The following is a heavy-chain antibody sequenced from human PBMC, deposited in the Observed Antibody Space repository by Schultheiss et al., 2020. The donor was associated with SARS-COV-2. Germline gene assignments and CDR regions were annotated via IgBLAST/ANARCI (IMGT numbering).Heavy chain of an antibody. CDR3: AKAAHWSGHDAFDI. D-gene: IGHD3-3*01. CDR2: INSDGSST. Sequence: GESLKISCAASGFTFSSYWMHWVRQAPGKGLVWVSRINSDGSSTSYADSVKGRFTISRDNAKNTLYLQMNSLRAEDTALYYCAKAAHWSGHDAFDIWGQGTMVTVSS. J-gene: IGHJ3*02. CDR1: GFTFSSYW. V-gene: IGHV3-74*01.